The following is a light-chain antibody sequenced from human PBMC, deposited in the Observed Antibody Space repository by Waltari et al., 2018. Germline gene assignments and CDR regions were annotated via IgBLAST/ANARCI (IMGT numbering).Light chain of an antibody. Sequence: QTVVTQESSLSVSPGGTVTLTCALSSGSVSSTSYASWYQQSPGQTPRTLVYKGSIRSCGVPDRFSGSILGNKAVLTITGAQADDESDYYCLLYMGSGIWVFGGGTKLTVL. V-gene: IGLV8-61*01. J-gene: IGLJ3*02. CDR2: KGS. CDR1: SGSVSSTSY. CDR3: LLYMGSGIWV.